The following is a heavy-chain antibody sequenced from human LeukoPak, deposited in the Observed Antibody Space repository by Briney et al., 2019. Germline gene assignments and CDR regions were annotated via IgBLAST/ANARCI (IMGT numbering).Heavy chain of an antibody. D-gene: IGHD2-21*01. Sequence: ASVKVSCKASGYTFSDYYMHWVRQAPGQGLEWMGWINPNSGVTNYAQKFQGRVTMTRDTSISTAYMELSRLRSDDTAVYYCARDLFKEWYFDYWGQGTLVTVSS. V-gene: IGHV1-2*02. CDR1: GYTFSDYY. CDR3: ARDLFKEWYFDY. J-gene: IGHJ4*02. CDR2: INPNSGVT.